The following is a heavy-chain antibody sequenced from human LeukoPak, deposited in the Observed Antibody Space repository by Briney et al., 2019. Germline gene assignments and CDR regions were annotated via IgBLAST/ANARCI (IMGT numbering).Heavy chain of an antibody. J-gene: IGHJ1*01. D-gene: IGHD3-9*01. Sequence: QTGGSLRLSCAASGFTFSSYAMSWVRQAPGKGLEWVSAISGSGGSTYYADSVKGRFTISRDNAKNSLHLQMNSLRAEDTAVYYCARGSYYDILTGQPASFHHWGQGTLVTVSS. CDR1: GFTFSSYA. CDR2: ISGSGGST. V-gene: IGHV3-23*01. CDR3: ARGSYYDILTGQPASFHH.